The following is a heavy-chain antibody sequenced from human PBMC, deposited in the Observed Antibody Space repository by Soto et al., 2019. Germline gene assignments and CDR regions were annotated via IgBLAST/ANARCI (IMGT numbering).Heavy chain of an antibody. CDR3: ARRVSGSSSGYDY. CDR1: GFTFSSYA. V-gene: IGHV3-64*01. CDR2: ISSNGGST. D-gene: IGHD6-6*01. Sequence: GGSLRLSCAASGFTFSSYAMHWVLQAPGKGLEYVSAISSNGGSTYYANSVKGRFTISRDNSKNTLYLQMGSLRGEDMAVYYCARRVSGSSSGYDYWGQGTLVTVSS. J-gene: IGHJ4*02.